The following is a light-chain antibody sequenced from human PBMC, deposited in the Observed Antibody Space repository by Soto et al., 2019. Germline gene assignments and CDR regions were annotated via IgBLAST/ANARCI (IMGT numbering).Light chain of an antibody. V-gene: IGKV3-11*01. J-gene: IGKJ4*01. CDR1: QTVSRY. CDR3: QQYNNWPLT. Sequence: EIVLTQSPATLSLSPGERATLSCRASQTVSRYLSWYQQKPGQAPRLLIYDAFNRAPGIPARFSGSGSGTDFSLTISSLEPEDFAVYYCQQYNNWPLTFGGGTTVEIK. CDR2: DAF.